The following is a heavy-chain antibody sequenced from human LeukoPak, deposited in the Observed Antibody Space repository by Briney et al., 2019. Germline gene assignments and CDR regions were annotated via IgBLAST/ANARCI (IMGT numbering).Heavy chain of an antibody. Sequence: AGGSLRLSCAASGFTFSSYSMNWVCQAPGKGLEWVSSISSSSSYIYYADSVKGRFTISRDNAKNSLYLQMNSLRAEDTAVYDCARAPARYCSSTSCYGFDPWGQGTLVTVSS. CDR3: ARAPARYCSSTSCYGFDP. D-gene: IGHD2-2*01. J-gene: IGHJ5*02. CDR2: ISSSSSYI. V-gene: IGHV3-21*01. CDR1: GFTFSSYS.